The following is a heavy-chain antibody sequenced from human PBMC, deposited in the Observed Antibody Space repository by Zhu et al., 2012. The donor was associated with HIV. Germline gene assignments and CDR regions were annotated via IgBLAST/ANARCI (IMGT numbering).Heavy chain of an antibody. V-gene: IGHV4-34*01. CDR1: GGSFSGYY. CDR3: ASLDYYDSGGYYYAAFDI. CDR2: INHSGST. D-gene: IGHD3-22*01. J-gene: IGHJ3*02. Sequence: QVHLQQWGAGLLKPSETLSLTCAVYGGSFSGYYWNWIRQPPGKGLEWIGEINHSGSTNYNPSLKSRVTISVDTSKNQFSLKPSSVTAADTAVYYCASLDYYDSGGYYYAAFDIWGQGTMVTVSS.